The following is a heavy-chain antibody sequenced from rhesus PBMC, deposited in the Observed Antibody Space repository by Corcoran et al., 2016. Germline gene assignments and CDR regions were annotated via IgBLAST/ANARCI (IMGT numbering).Heavy chain of an antibody. Sequence: QVQLQESGPGLVKPSETLSHTCAVSGGSISSGYYYWSWIRQPPGKGLEWIGYITYSGSTSYNPSLKSRVIISRDTSKNQFSLKLSSVTAADTSVYYCARVAVVIPYYFDYWGQGVLVTVSS. J-gene: IGHJ4*01. D-gene: IGHD3-34*01. V-gene: IGHV4-122*02. CDR1: GGSISSGYYY. CDR3: ARVAVVIPYYFDY. CDR2: ITYSGST.